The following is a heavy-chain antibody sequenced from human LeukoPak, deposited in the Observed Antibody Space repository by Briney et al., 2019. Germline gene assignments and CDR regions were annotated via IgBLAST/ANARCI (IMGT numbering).Heavy chain of an antibody. CDR3: ARSGSSSWYEYFQH. CDR1: GGSISSGSYY. J-gene: IGHJ1*01. V-gene: IGHV4-61*02. D-gene: IGHD6-13*01. CDR2: IYTTGST. Sequence: SETLSLTCTVSGGSISSGSYYWSWIRQPAGKGLEWIGRIYTTGSTNYNPSLKSRVTISVDTSKNQFSLKLSSVTAADTAVYYCARSGSSSWYEYFQHWGQGTLVTVSS.